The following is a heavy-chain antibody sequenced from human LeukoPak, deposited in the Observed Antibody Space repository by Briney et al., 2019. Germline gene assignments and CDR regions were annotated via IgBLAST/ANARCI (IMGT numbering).Heavy chain of an antibody. V-gene: IGHV3-30*02. Sequence: GGSLRLSCAASGFTFSSYGVHWVRQAPGKGLEWVAFIRYDGSNKYYADSVKGRFTISRDNSKNTLYLQMNSLRAEDTAVYYCAKAAGKQSLRDYWGQGTLVTVSS. CDR3: AKAAGKQSLRDY. D-gene: IGHD6-19*01. CDR2: IRYDGSNK. J-gene: IGHJ4*02. CDR1: GFTFSSYG.